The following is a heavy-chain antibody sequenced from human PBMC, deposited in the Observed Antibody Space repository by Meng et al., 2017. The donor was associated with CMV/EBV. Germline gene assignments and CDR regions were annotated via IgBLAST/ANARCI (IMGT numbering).Heavy chain of an antibody. Sequence: GESLKISCAASGFIFSDYYMNWIRQAPGKGLEWVSYISSCGSTIFYADSVKGRFTISRDNGKNSLSLQMNSLRAEDTAVYYCAKDRVSQFDYWGQGTLVTVSS. CDR2: ISSCGSTI. CDR3: AKDRVSQFDY. CDR1: GFIFSDYY. J-gene: IGHJ4*02. V-gene: IGHV3-11*04. D-gene: IGHD4-11*01.